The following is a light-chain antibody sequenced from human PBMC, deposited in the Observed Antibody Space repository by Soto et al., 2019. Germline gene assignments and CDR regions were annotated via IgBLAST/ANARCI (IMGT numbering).Light chain of an antibody. V-gene: IGLV1-51*01. CDR1: SSNIGNNY. CDR2: DNN. Sequence: QSVLTQPPSVSAAPGQKVTISCSGSSSNIGNNYVSWYQQLPGTAPRLLIYDNNKQPSGIPDRFSGSKSGTSATLDITGLQTGDEADYYCGTWDSSLSVVVFGGGTKLTVL. J-gene: IGLJ2*01. CDR3: GTWDSSLSVVV.